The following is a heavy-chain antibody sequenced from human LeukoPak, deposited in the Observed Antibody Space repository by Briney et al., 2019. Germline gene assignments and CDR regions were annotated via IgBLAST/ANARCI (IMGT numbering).Heavy chain of an antibody. CDR2: IYYSGST. J-gene: IGHJ5*02. V-gene: IGHV4-31*03. CDR3: ARGRLQSNRFDP. CDR1: GGSISSGGYY. Sequence: PSETLSLTCTVSGGSISSGGYYWSWLRQHPGTGLEWLGYIYYSGSTYYNPSLKSRVTISVDSSKNQFSLKLSSVTAADTAVYYCARGRLQSNRFDPWGQGTLVTVSS. D-gene: IGHD4-11*01.